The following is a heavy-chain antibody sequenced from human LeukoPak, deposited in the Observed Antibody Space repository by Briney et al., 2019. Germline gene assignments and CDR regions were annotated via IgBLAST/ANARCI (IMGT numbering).Heavy chain of an antibody. V-gene: IGHV1-18*01. D-gene: IGHD2-2*01. CDR2: ISAYNGNT. CDR1: GYTFTSYG. J-gene: IGHJ6*03. CDR3: ARIVVVPAANIYYYYYMDV. Sequence: GASVKVSCKASGYTFTSYGISWVRQAPGQGLEWMGWISAYNGNTNYAQKLQGRVTMTTDTSTSTAYMELRSLRSDDTAVYYCARIVVVPAANIYYYYYMDVWGKGTTVTISS.